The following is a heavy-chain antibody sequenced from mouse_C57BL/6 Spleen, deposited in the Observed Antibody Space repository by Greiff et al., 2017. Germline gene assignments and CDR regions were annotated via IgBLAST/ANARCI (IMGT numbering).Heavy chain of an antibody. J-gene: IGHJ2*01. V-gene: IGHV5-15*01. CDR1: GFTFSDYG. D-gene: IGHD4-1*01. CDR2: ISNLAYSI. CDR3: ARQTGTREYYFDY. Sequence: VQLKESGGGLVQPGGSLKLSCAASGFTFSDYGMAGVRQAPRKGPEWVAFISNLAYSIYYADTVTGRFTISRENAKNTLYLEMSSLRSEDTAMYYCARQTGTREYYFDYWGQGTTLTVSS.